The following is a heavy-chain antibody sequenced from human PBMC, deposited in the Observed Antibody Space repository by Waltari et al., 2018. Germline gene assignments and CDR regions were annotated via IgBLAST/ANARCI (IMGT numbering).Heavy chain of an antibody. V-gene: IGHV1-69*08. Sequence: QVQLVQSGAEVKKPGSSVKVSCKASGGPFSSYTISWVRQAPGQGLDWMGRIIPILGIANDAQKFQGRVTITADKSTSTAYMELSSLRSEDTAVYYCARDGLGDITAFDIWGQGTMVTVSS. CDR3: ARDGLGDITAFDI. J-gene: IGHJ3*02. CDR1: GGPFSSYT. CDR2: IIPILGIA. D-gene: IGHD3-16*01.